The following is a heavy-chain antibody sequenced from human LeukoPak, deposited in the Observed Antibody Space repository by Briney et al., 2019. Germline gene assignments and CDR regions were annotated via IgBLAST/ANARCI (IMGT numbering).Heavy chain of an antibody. CDR1: GFTFSSYG. V-gene: IGHV3-30*02. CDR3: AKGGGYEAQYYYYYLDV. J-gene: IGHJ6*03. Sequence: GGSLRLSCVASGFTFSSYGMHWVRQAPGKGLEWVAFIRFDGSNKYYADSVKGRFTISRDNSKNTLYLQMKSLRAEDTAVYYCAKGGGYEAQYYYYYLDVWGKGTTVTISS. D-gene: IGHD5-12*01. CDR2: IRFDGSNK.